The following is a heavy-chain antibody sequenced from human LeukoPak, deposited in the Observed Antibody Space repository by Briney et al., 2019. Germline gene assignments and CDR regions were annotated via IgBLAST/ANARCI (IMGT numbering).Heavy chain of an antibody. CDR2: IRYDGSNK. CDR1: GFTFSSYG. V-gene: IGHV3-30*02. J-gene: IGHJ4*02. CDR3: ANQIDY. Sequence: GGSLRFSGAASGFTFSSYGRHWGGQGPGKGLEWGAFIRYDGSNKYYADSLKGRFTISRDNSTNTLYLQMTSLRDADTDVYSCANQIDYWGEGTLVPVSS.